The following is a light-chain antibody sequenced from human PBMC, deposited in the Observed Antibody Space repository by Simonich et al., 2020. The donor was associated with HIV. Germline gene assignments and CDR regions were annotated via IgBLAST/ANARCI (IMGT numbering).Light chain of an antibody. J-gene: IGKJ1*01. CDR3: QQYYTTPPT. V-gene: IGKV4-1*01. CDR2: WAS. CDR1: RNILYNSTNKNY. Sequence: DIVMTQSPDSLAVSLGERATINCKSSRNILYNSTNKNYLAWYQQKPGQPPNLLIYWASTRESGVPDRFSASGSGTDFTLTISSLQAEDVAVYYCQQYYTTPPTFGQGTKVEIK.